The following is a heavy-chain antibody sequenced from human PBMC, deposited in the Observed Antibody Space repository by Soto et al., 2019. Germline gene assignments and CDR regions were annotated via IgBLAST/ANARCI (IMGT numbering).Heavy chain of an antibody. CDR2: IIPILGIT. J-gene: IGHJ5*02. D-gene: IGHD3-10*01. CDR3: VRYHVPPHGELSRSERHTVRHDTNWFYP. Sequence: SVKVSCKASGGTFSSYTVSWVRQAPGQGLEWMGRIIPILGITNYAQKFQGRVTMTADKSTSTAYMDLSSLRSEDTAVYYCVRYHVPPHGELSRSERHTVRHDTNWFYPWG. CDR1: GGTFSSYT. V-gene: IGHV1-69*02.